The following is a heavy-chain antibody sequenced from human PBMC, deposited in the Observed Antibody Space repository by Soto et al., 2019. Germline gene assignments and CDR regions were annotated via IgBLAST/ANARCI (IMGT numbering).Heavy chain of an antibody. D-gene: IGHD1-26*01. CDR3: ARDLGGQIVDY. CDR1: GYTFTSYG. CDR2: ISGYNGNT. V-gene: IGHV1-18*01. Sequence: QVQLVQSGAEVKKPGASVKVSCKASGYTFTSYGISWVRQAPGQGLEWMGWISGYNGNTKYAQKLQGRVTMTTDTPTSKAYRELRSLRSDDTAVYYGARDLGGQIVDYWGQGTLVTVPS. J-gene: IGHJ4*02.